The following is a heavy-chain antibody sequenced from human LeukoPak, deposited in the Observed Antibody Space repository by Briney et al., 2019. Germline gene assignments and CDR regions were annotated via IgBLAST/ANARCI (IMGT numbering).Heavy chain of an antibody. CDR2: IYYSGST. J-gene: IGHJ4*02. Sequence: SETLSLTCTVSGGSISSYYWSWIRQPPGKGLEWIGYIYYSGSTNYNPSLKSRVTISVDTSKNQFSLKLSSVTAADTAVYYCAKRKDGYTVFDFWGQGTLVTVSS. V-gene: IGHV4-59*08. CDR1: GGSISSYY. CDR3: AKRKDGYTVFDF. D-gene: IGHD5-24*01.